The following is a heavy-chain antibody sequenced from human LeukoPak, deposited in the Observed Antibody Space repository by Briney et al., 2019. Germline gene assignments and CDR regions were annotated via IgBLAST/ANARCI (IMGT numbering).Heavy chain of an antibody. CDR3: ARETTISGGTPVAGPQPYIYYVDV. J-gene: IGHJ6*03. V-gene: IGHV4-61*02. CDR1: GGSISSGSYY. D-gene: IGHD6-19*01. Sequence: SETLSLTCTVSGGSISSGSYYWSWIRQPAGKGLEWIGRIYISGSTNYNPSLTSRVTISVDTSKNQFSLTLTSVTAADTAVYYCARETTISGGTPVAGPQPYIYYVDVWGKGTTVTISS. CDR2: IYISGST.